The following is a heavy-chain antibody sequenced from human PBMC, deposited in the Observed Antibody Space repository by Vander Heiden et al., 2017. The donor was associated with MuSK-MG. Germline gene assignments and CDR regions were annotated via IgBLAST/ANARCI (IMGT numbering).Heavy chain of an antibody. CDR2: IIPIFGTA. CDR1: GAPFSSDA. J-gene: IGHJ2*01. Sequence: QVQLVQSGAEVKKPGSPVKVPCKASGAPFSSDAISWGRQAPGQGLEWMGWIIPIFGTANYAQKFQGRVTITADESTSTAYMELSSLRSEDTAVYYCARDLNGSPYVNWYFDLWGRGTLVTVSS. V-gene: IGHV1-69*01. D-gene: IGHD1-26*01. CDR3: ARDLNGSPYVNWYFDL.